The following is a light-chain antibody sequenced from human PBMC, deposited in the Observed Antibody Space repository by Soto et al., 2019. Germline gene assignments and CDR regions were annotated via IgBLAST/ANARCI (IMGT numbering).Light chain of an antibody. CDR2: GAS. CDR1: QSVSSN. CDR3: QQYNNWPPYT. Sequence: EIVMTQSPATLSVSPGERVTLSCWASQSVSSNLAWYQQKPGQAPRLLIYGASTRATGIPARFSGSGSGTEFPLTISSLQSEDFAVYYCQQYNNWPPYTFGQGTKLEIK. V-gene: IGKV3-15*01. J-gene: IGKJ2*01.